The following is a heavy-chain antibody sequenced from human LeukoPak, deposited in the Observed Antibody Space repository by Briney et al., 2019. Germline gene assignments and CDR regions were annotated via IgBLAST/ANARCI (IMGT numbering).Heavy chain of an antibody. D-gene: IGHD2-2*01. V-gene: IGHV3-64*04. CDR2: ISSNGGST. Sequence: GGSLRLSCSASGFTFSSYAMHWVRQAPGKGLEYVSAISSNGGSTYYADSVKGRFTISRDNSKNTLYLQMNSLRAEDTAVYYCARTPGVPAVKIAAYYYYGMDVWGQGTTVTVSS. J-gene: IGHJ6*02. CDR3: ARTPGVPAVKIAAYYYYGMDV. CDR1: GFTFSSYA.